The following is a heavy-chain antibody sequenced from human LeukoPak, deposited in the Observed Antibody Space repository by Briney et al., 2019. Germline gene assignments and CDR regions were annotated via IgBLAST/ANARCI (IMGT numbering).Heavy chain of an antibody. V-gene: IGHV3-7*01. D-gene: IGHD2-15*01. CDR3: ARDQTASPAAADY. Sequence: GGSLRLSCAASGFTFSSSWMTWVRQAPGKGLEWVANIKEDGSEKYYVDSVKGRFTISRDNAKNSLYLQMNSLRAEDTAVYYCARDQTASPAAADYWGQGTLVTVSS. J-gene: IGHJ4*02. CDR1: GFTFSSSW. CDR2: IKEDGSEK.